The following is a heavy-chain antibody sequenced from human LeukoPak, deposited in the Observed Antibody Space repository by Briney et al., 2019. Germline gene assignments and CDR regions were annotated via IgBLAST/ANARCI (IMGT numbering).Heavy chain of an antibody. D-gene: IGHD1-26*01. CDR2: IYYSGST. J-gene: IGHJ1*01. CDR3: ASLPGVGVSKRYFHH. V-gene: IGHV4-39*07. CDR1: GGSISSSSYY. Sequence: SETLSLTCTVSGGSISSSSYYWGWIRQPPGKGLEWIGSIYYSGSTYYNPSLKSRVTISVDTSKNQFSLRLSSVTAADTAVYYCASLPGVGVSKRYFHHWGQGTLVTVSS.